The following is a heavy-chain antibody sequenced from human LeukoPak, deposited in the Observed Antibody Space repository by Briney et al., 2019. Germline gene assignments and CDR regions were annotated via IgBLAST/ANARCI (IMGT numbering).Heavy chain of an antibody. CDR1: GFTFSSYS. CDR2: ISSSSSYI. CDR3: VGDDSSSWYEGNWFDP. J-gene: IGHJ5*02. D-gene: IGHD6-13*01. Sequence: PGGSLRLSCAASGFTFSSYSMNWVRQAPGKGLEWVSSISSSSSYIYYADSVKGRFTISRDNAKNSLYLQMNSLRAEDTAVYYCVGDDSSSWYEGNWFDPWGQGTLVTVSS. V-gene: IGHV3-21*01.